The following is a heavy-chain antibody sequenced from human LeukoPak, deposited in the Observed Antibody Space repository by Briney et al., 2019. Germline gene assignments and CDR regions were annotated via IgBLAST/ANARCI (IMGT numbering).Heavy chain of an antibody. D-gene: IGHD5-18*01. J-gene: IGHJ4*02. CDR2: IAYDGSNK. Sequence: CAASXFIFTSYGMHWVRQAPGKGLEWVAFIAYDGSNKYYADSVKGRFTISRDSAKTSLYLQMISLRAEDTAVYYCXXXXXXXXGYTYGRGIDYWGQGTLVTVSS. CDR1: XFIFTSYG. CDR3: XXXXXXXXGYTYGRGIDY. V-gene: IGHV3-33*05.